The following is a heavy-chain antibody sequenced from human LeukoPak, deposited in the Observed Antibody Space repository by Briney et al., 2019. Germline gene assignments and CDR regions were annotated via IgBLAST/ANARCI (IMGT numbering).Heavy chain of an antibody. CDR1: GFTFRNYG. D-gene: IGHD4-17*01. CDR2: IRDDGSIK. J-gene: IGHJ3*01. Sequence: PGGSLRLSCSASGFTFRNYGIHWGSQAPRKRQERVAFIRDDGSIKYYADSVRGRLTISRDNSKKTVYLQMNSLRAEDTAVYYCAKDPNGDFIGAFVWGQGTMVTVSS. CDR3: AKDPNGDFIGAFV. V-gene: IGHV3-30*02.